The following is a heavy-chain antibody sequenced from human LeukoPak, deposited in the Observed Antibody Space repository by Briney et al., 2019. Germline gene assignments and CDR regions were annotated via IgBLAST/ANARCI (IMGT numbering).Heavy chain of an antibody. D-gene: IGHD2-8*01. J-gene: IGHJ4*02. CDR2: INAGNGNT. V-gene: IGHV1-3*01. CDR1: GYTFTSYA. CDR3: ARLKYCTNGVCYAGFDY. Sequence: ASVKVSCKASGYTFTSYAMHWVRQAPGQRLEWMGWINAGNGNTKYSQKFQGRVTITRNTSADTAYMELSSLRSEDTAVYYCARLKYCTNGVCYAGFDYWGQGTLVTVSS.